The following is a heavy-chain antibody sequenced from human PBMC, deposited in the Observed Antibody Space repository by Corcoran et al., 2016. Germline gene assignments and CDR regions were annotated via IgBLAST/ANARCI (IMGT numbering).Heavy chain of an antibody. CDR1: GYTFTSYA. Sequence: QVQLVQSGAEVKKPGASVKVSCKASGYTFTSYAMHWVRQAPGQRLEWMGWINAGNGNTKYSQKFQGRVTITADESTSTAYMELSSLRSEDTAVYYCARVRDGYNLYFDYWGQGTLVTVSS. V-gene: IGHV1-3*01. CDR2: INAGNGNT. D-gene: IGHD5-12*01. CDR3: ARVRDGYNLYFDY. J-gene: IGHJ4*02.